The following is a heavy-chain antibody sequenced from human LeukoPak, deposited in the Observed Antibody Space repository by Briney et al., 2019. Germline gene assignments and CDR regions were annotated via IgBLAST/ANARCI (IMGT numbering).Heavy chain of an antibody. J-gene: IGHJ4*02. CDR3: ARSANGYSSGWYVVDY. D-gene: IGHD6-19*01. CDR1: GGSISSYY. Sequence: SETLSLTCTVSGGSISSYYWSWIRQPPGKGLEWIGYIYYSGSTNYNPSLKSRVTISVDTSKNQFSLKLSSVTAADTAVYYCARSANGYSSGWYVVDYWGQGTLVTVSS. CDR2: IYYSGST. V-gene: IGHV4-59*01.